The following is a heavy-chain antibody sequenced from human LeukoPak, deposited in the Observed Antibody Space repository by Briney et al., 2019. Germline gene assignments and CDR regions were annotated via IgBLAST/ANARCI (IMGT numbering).Heavy chain of an antibody. Sequence: ASVKVSCKASGYTFTSCGISWVRQAPGQGLEWMGWISAYNGNTNYAQKLQGRVTMTTDTSTSTAYMELRSLRSDDTAVYYCARDGILLWFAEAYYGMDVWGKGTTVTVSS. CDR1: GYTFTSCG. V-gene: IGHV1-18*04. CDR2: ISAYNGNT. J-gene: IGHJ6*04. CDR3: ARDGILLWFAEAYYGMDV. D-gene: IGHD3-10*01.